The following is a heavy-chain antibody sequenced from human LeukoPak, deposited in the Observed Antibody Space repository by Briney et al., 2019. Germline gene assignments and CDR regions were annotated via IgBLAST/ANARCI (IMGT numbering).Heavy chain of an antibody. Sequence: SETLSLTCTVSGGSISSYYWSWIRQPPGKGLEWIGYIYYSGSTNYNPSLKSRVTISVDTSKNQFALKLSSVTAGDTAVYYCGSRVTSRRPFDYWGQGTLVTVSS. CDR3: GSRVTSRRPFDY. CDR2: IYYSGST. D-gene: IGHD4-23*01. CDR1: GGSISSYY. V-gene: IGHV4-59*12. J-gene: IGHJ4*02.